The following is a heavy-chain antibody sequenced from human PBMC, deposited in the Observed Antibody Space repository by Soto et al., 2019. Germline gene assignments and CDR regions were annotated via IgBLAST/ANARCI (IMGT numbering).Heavy chain of an antibody. CDR1: GVSISSYY. J-gene: IGHJ3*02. D-gene: IGHD2-15*01. Sequence: SETLSLTCTVSGVSISSYYWSWIRQPPGKGLEWIGYIYYSGSTNYNPSLKSRVTISVDTSKNQFSLKLSSVTAADTAVYYCARGGVVVVVAATRGPDAFDIWGQGTMVTVS. V-gene: IGHV4-59*01. CDR2: IYYSGST. CDR3: ARGGVVVVVAATRGPDAFDI.